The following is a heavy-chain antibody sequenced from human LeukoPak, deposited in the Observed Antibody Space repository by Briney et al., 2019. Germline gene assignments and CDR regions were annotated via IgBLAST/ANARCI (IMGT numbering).Heavy chain of an antibody. CDR2: INPYNGNT. CDR3: ARGLARKGGIAAVWVWFDP. Sequence: GASVKVSCKASGYTFASYGISWVRQAPGQGLEWMGWINPYNGNTNYAQKLQGRVTMTTDTSTSTAYMELRSLRSDDTAVYYCARGLARKGGIAAVWVWFDPWGQGTLVTVSS. J-gene: IGHJ5*02. CDR1: GYTFASYG. V-gene: IGHV1-18*01. D-gene: IGHD6-13*01.